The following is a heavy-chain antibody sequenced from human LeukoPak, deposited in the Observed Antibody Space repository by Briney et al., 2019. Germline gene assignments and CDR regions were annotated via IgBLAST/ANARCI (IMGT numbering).Heavy chain of an antibody. D-gene: IGHD5-12*01. J-gene: IGHJ4*02. CDR1: GGSISSYY. CDR3: ARMGTRGKWLRLTPGYFDY. CDR2: IYYSGST. Sequence: SETLSLTCTVSGGSISSYYWSWIRQPPGKGLEWIGYIYYSGSTNYNPSLKSRVTISVDTSKNQFSLKLSSVTAADTAVYYCARMGTRGKWLRLTPGYFDYWGQGTLVTVSS. V-gene: IGHV4-59*01.